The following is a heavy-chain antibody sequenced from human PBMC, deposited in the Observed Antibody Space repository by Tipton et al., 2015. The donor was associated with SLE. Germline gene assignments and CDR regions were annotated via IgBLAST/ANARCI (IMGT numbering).Heavy chain of an antibody. D-gene: IGHD2-21*02. J-gene: IGHJ6*03. Sequence: TLSLTCTVSGGSVSSSSYYWNWIRQPAGKGLEWIGRMSTSGSTNYNPSLKSRVTISVDASKNQFSLRLTSVTAADTAVYYCAAGSEGGDGYYYYYYMDVWGKGTTVTVSS. CDR2: MSTSGST. CDR3: AAGSEGGDGYYYYYYMDV. V-gene: IGHV4-61*02. CDR1: GGSVSSSSYY.